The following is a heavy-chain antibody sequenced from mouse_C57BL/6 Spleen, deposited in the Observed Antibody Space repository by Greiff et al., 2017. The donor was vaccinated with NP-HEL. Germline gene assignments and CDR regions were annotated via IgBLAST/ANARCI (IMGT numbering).Heavy chain of an antibody. CDR1: GYTFTDYY. Sequence: VQLQQSGPELVKPGASVKISCKASGYTFTDYYMNWVKQSHGKSLEWIGDINPNNGGTSYNQKFKGKATLTVDKSSSTAYMELRSLTSEDSAVYYCARDYDGSSGYWGQGTTLTVSS. CDR2: INPNNGGT. CDR3: ARDYDGSSGY. D-gene: IGHD1-1*01. J-gene: IGHJ2*01. V-gene: IGHV1-26*01.